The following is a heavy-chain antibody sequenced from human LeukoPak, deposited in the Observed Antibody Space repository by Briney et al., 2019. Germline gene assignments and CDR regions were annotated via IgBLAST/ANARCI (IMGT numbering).Heavy chain of an antibody. J-gene: IGHJ4*02. D-gene: IGHD3-16*01. CDR1: GFPFSSYA. CDR2: IGGSGGST. Sequence: GSLRLSCAASGFPFSSYAMSWVRQAPGKGLEWVSAIGGSGGSTYYADSVKGRFTISRDNSKNTLYLQMNSLRAEDMAVYYCAKDGGQGADYWGQGTLVTVSS. CDR3: AKDGGQGADY. V-gene: IGHV3-23*01.